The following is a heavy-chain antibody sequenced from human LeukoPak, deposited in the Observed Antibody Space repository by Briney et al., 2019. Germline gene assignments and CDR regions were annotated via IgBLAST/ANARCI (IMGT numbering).Heavy chain of an antibody. CDR3: ATDGAGFDT. V-gene: IGHV3-11*01. Sequence: GESLRLSCAASGFTFNDYYMSWIRQAPGKGLEWLSYINIGGTNTHYADSVKGRFTISRDNAKKSLYLEMNNLRAEDTAVYYCATDGAGFDTWGQGVLVTVSS. CDR1: GFTFNDYY. CDR2: INIGGTNT. J-gene: IGHJ5*02.